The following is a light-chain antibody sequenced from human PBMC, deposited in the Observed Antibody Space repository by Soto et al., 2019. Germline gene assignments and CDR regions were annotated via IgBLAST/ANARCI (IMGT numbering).Light chain of an antibody. Sequence: QSALTQPASVSGSPGQSITISCTGTSNDIGNYDYVSWFQQHPGKAPKLMIYDVNHRPSGVSDRFSGSKSGNTASLTISGLQADDESDYYFSSYTTAGVIFGGGTKLTVL. CDR2: DVN. CDR3: SSYTTAGVI. V-gene: IGLV2-14*03. J-gene: IGLJ2*01. CDR1: SNDIGNYDY.